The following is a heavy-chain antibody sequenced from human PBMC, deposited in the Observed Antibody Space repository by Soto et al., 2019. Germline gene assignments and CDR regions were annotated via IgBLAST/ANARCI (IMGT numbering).Heavy chain of an antibody. CDR3: ARLRPSGTSDY. CDR1: GGSISSRGYY. V-gene: IGHV4-39*07. CDR2: IYYSGST. Sequence: PSETLSLTCTVSGGSISSRGYYWGWIRQPPGKGLEWIGTIYYSGSTYYNPSLKSRVTISVDTSKNQFSLKLSSVTAADTAIYYCARLRPSGTSDYCGQGTLVTVSS. D-gene: IGHD1-26*01. J-gene: IGHJ4*02.